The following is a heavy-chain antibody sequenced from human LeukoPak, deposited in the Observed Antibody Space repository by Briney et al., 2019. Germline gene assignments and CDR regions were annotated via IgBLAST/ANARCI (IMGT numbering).Heavy chain of an antibody. CDR3: ARDGGEGSYYYYMDV. CDR2: IKQDGSEK. CDR1: GFTFSSYW. Sequence: GGSLRLSCAASGFTFSSYWIRWVRQAPGKGLEWVANIKQDGSEKYYVDSVKGRFTISRDNAKNSLYLQMNSLRAEDTAVYYCARDGGEGSYYYYMDVWGKGTTVTVSS. J-gene: IGHJ6*03. D-gene: IGHD3-10*01. V-gene: IGHV3-7*01.